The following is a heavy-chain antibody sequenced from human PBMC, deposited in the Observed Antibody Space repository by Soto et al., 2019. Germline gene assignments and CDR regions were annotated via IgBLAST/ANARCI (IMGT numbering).Heavy chain of an antibody. V-gene: IGHV1-18*01. Sequence: QVQLVQSGAEVKNPGASVKVSCKASGYRFTSYGIGWVRQAPGQGLEWMGWINAYNGNTNYAQNLQGRVTLTTDTSTSTSDMERRSLRSHDTAVYYCAMVDVYVTPSPQDVWGQGTTVTVSS. J-gene: IGHJ6*02. D-gene: IGHD3-16*01. CDR2: INAYNGNT. CDR1: GYRFTSYG. CDR3: AMVDVYVTPSPQDV.